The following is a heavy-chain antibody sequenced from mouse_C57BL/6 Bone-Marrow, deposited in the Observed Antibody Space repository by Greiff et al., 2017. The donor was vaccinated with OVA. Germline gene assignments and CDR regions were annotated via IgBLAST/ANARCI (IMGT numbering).Heavy chain of an antibody. CDR1: GYTFTSYW. V-gene: IGHV1-64*01. CDR3: ARGGTYYYCSSPAWFAY. D-gene: IGHD1-1*01. J-gene: IGHJ3*01. Sequence: VQLQQPGAELVKPGASVKLSCKASGYTFTSYWMHWVKQRPGQGLEWIGMIHPNSGSTNYNEKFKSKATLTVDKSSSTAYMYLSSLTSEYAAVDYYARGGTYYYCSSPAWFAYWGQGTLVTVSA. CDR2: IHPNSGST.